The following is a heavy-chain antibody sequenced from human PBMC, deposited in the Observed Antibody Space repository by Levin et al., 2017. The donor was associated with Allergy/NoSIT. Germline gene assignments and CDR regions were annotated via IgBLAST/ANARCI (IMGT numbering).Heavy chain of an antibody. CDR1: GFTFSSYS. CDR2: ISSSSSYI. CDR3: AREEDTIFGVVNPFDY. Sequence: SCAASGFTFSSYSMNWVRQAPGKGLEWVSSISSSSSYIYYADSVKGRFTISRDNAKNSLYLQMNSLRAEDTAVYYCAREEDTIFGVVNPFDYWGQGTLVTVSS. V-gene: IGHV3-21*01. D-gene: IGHD3-3*01. J-gene: IGHJ4*02.